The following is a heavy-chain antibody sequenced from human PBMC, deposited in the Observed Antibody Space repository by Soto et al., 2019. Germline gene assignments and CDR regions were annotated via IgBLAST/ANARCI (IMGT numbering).Heavy chain of an antibody. D-gene: IGHD3-3*01. CDR1: GFTFSSYG. Sequence: QVQLVESGGGVVQPGRSLRLSCAASGFTFSSYGMHWVRQAPGKGLEWVAVIWYDGSNKYYADSVKGRFTISRDNSKNTLYLQMNSLRAEDTAVYYCARGFFPSWSGSALTGGMDVWGQGTTVTVSS. V-gene: IGHV3-33*01. CDR2: IWYDGSNK. J-gene: IGHJ6*02. CDR3: ARGFFPSWSGSALTGGMDV.